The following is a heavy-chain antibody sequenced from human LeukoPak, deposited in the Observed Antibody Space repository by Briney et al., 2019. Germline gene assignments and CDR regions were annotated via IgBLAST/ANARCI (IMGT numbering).Heavy chain of an antibody. J-gene: IGHJ4*02. CDR2: FDPEDGET. Sequence: GATVKVSCTVSGYTLTELSMHWVRQAPGKGVEWMGGFDPEDGETIYEQKFQGRVTMTEDTSTDTAYMELSSLRSEDTAVYYCATLRRLRLGELSLDYWGQGTLVTVSS. CDR3: ATLRRLRLGELSLDY. CDR1: GYTLTELS. V-gene: IGHV1-24*01. D-gene: IGHD3-16*02.